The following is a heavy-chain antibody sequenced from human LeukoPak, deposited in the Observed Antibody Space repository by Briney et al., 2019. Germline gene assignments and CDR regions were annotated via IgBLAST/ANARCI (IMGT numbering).Heavy chain of an antibody. CDR3: ARVGSTVVTRIDY. V-gene: IGHV3-48*01. J-gene: IGHJ4*02. CDR2: ISSSSSTI. D-gene: IGHD4-23*01. Sequence: PGGSLRLSCAASGFTFSGYIMNWVRQAPGKGLEWVSYISSSSSTIYYADSVKGRFTISRDNAKNSLYLQMNSLRAEDTAVYYCARVGSTVVTRIDYWGQGTLVTVSS. CDR1: GFTFSGYI.